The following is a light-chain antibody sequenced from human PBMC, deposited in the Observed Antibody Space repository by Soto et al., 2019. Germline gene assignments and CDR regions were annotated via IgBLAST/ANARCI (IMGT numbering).Light chain of an antibody. CDR2: DAS. J-gene: IGKJ1*01. CDR3: QQYNSYGT. CDR1: QDISNY. V-gene: IGKV1-33*01. Sequence: DIQMTQSPSSLSASVGARVTITSQASQDISNYLNWYQQKPGKAPKLLIYDASNLETGVPSRFSGSGSGTEFTLTISSLHPDDFATYYCQQYNSYGTLGQGTKVDIK.